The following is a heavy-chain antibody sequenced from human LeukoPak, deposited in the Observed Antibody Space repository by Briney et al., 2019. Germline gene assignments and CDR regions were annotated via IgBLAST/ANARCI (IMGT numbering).Heavy chain of an antibody. CDR3: ARGVLGVDI. D-gene: IGHD6-6*01. V-gene: IGHV4-34*01. CDR2: INHSGST. Sequence: SDTLSLTCAVYGRSFSGYYWSWIRQPPGKGLEWIGEINHSGSTNYNPSLKSRVTISVDTSKNQFSLKLSSVTAADTAVYYCARGVLGVDIWGQGTMVTVSS. J-gene: IGHJ3*02. CDR1: GRSFSGYY.